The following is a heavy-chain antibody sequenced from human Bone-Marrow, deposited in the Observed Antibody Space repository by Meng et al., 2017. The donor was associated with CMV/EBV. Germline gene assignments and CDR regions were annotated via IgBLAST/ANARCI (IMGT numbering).Heavy chain of an antibody. CDR3: ARDGEGIVVVPAAPATYNWFDP. D-gene: IGHD2-2*01. Sequence: ASVKVSCKAAGYTFTSYGISWVRQAPGQGLEWMGWINPNSGGTNYAQKFQGRVTMTRDTSISTAYMELSRLRSDDTAVYYCARDGEGIVVVPAAPATYNWFDPWGQGTLVTVSS. CDR2: INPNSGGT. V-gene: IGHV1-2*02. CDR1: GYTFTSYG. J-gene: IGHJ5*02.